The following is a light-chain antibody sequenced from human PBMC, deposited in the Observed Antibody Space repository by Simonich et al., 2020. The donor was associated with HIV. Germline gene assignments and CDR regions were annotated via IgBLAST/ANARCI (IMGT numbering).Light chain of an antibody. Sequence: DIQMTQSPSSVSASVGDRVTITCPASQGISSGLAWYQQKPGRPPKLLIYDASNLETGVPSSFSGSGSGTDFTFTISSLQPEDIATYYCQQYNNLLRDSFTFGPGTKVDIK. CDR2: DAS. CDR1: QGISSG. J-gene: IGKJ3*01. V-gene: IGKV1-33*01. CDR3: QQYNNLLRDSFT.